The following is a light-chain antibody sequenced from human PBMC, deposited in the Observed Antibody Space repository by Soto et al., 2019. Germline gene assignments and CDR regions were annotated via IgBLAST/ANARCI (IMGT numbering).Light chain of an antibody. CDR2: GAS. Sequence: ESVLTQSPSTLSSSPGERATLSCRASQSVSSSYLAWYQQKPGQAPRLLIYGASSRATGIPDRFSGSGSGTDFTLTISRLEPEDFAVYYCQQYGRTFGQGTKVDIK. CDR3: QQYGRT. CDR1: QSVSSSY. J-gene: IGKJ1*01. V-gene: IGKV3-20*01.